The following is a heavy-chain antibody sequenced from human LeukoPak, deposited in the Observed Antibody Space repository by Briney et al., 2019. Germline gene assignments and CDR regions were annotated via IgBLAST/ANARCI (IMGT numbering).Heavy chain of an antibody. J-gene: IGHJ4*02. Sequence: GGFLRLSCAASGFTFSSYGMHWVRQAPGKGLEWVAFIRYDGSNKYYADSVKGRFTISRDNSKNTLYLQMNSLRAEDTAVYYCAKSKTWEQLVPFDYWGQGTLVTVSS. CDR1: GFTFSSYG. CDR2: IRYDGSNK. D-gene: IGHD6-6*01. V-gene: IGHV3-30*02. CDR3: AKSKTWEQLVPFDY.